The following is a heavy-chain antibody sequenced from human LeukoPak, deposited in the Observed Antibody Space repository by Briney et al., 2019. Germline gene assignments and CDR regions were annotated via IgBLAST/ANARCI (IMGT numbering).Heavy chain of an antibody. CDR1: GGSFSGYY. CDR3: ARRTNYGSGSYYHDY. CDR2: INHSGNT. V-gene: IGHV4-34*01. D-gene: IGHD3-10*01. Sequence: SETLSLTCAVYGGSFSGYYWSWIRQPPGKGLEWIGEINHSGNTNYNPSLKSRVTISVDTSKNQFSLKLSSVTAADTAVYYCARRTNYGSGSYYHDYWGQGTLVTVSS. J-gene: IGHJ4*02.